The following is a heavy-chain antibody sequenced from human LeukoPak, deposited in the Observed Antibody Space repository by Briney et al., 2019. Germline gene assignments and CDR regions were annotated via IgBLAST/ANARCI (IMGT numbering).Heavy chain of an antibody. CDR3: AKDPVSHWYFDL. J-gene: IGHJ2*01. V-gene: IGHV3-23*01. Sequence: GGSLRLSCAASGFTFSSYAMSWVRQAAGKGLEWVSAISAGGITTYYANSVKGRFTISRDNSKSSLYLQMNSLRAEDTAVYYCAKDPVSHWYFDLWGRGTLVTVSS. D-gene: IGHD2-8*01. CDR2: ISAGGITT. CDR1: GFTFSSYA.